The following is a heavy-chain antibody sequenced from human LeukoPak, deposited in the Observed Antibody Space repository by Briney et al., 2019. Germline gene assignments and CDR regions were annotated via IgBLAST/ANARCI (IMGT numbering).Heavy chain of an antibody. CDR1: GFTFSSYS. CDR2: ISSSSSYI. D-gene: IGHD6-6*01. CDR3: ARDRSYGSSSPYFDYMDV. Sequence: KPGGSLRLSCAASGFTFSSYSMNWVRQAPGKGLEWVSSISSSSSYIYYADSVKGRFTISRDNAKNSLYLQMNSLRAEDTAVYYCARDRSYGSSSPYFDYMDVWGKGTTVTVSS. J-gene: IGHJ6*03. V-gene: IGHV3-21*01.